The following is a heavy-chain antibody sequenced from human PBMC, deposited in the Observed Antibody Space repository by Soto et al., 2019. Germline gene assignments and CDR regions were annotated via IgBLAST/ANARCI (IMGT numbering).Heavy chain of an antibody. V-gene: IGHV3-23*01. CDR1: GFTFSSYA. D-gene: IGHD5-12*01. CDR2: ISASGGST. Sequence: VGSLRLSCAASGFTFSSYAMSWVRQAPGKGLEWVSSISASGGSTYYADSVKGRFTISRDNSKNTLYLQMNSLRAEDTAVYYCAKRMATMRAFDYWGRGTLVTVSS. CDR3: AKRMATMRAFDY. J-gene: IGHJ4*02.